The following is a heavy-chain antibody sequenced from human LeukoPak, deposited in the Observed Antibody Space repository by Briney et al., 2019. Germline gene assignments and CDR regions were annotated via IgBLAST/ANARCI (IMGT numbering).Heavy chain of an antibody. D-gene: IGHD6-19*01. Sequence: ASVKVSCKASGYTFTGYYMHWVRQAPGQGLEWMGWINPNSGGTNYAQKFQGRVTMTRDTSISTAYMELSRLRSEDTAVYYCARDESGWSHFDYWGQGTLVTVSS. CDR2: INPNSGGT. J-gene: IGHJ4*02. CDR1: GYTFTGYY. CDR3: ARDESGWSHFDY. V-gene: IGHV1-2*02.